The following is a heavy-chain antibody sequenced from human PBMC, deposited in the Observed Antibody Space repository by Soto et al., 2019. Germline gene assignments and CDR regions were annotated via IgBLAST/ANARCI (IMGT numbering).Heavy chain of an antibody. V-gene: IGHV1-69*06. Sequence: QVQLVQSGAEVKKPGSSVKVSCKASGGTFSSYAISWVRQAPGQGLEWMGGIIPIFGTANYAQKFQGRVTSTADKSTSTAYMELSSLRAEDTAVYYCASCPGPVVGTDGGRGPYYYYYGMDVWGQGTTVTVSS. CDR1: GGTFSSYA. D-gene: IGHD2-21*01. CDR3: ASCPGPVVGTDGGRGPYYYYYGMDV. CDR2: IIPIFGTA. J-gene: IGHJ6*02.